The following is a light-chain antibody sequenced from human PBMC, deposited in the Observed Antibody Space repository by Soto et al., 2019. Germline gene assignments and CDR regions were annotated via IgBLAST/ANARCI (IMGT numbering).Light chain of an antibody. CDR1: QSVRSNF. Sequence: DIVLTHSPGTLSLSPGERATLSCTASQSVRSNFLAWYRQRPGQAPRLLIYGASSRAAGTPDRFSGSGSGTDFTLTISRLEPEDFAVFYCQQYGHSPLTFGGGTKVEIK. J-gene: IGKJ4*01. CDR2: GAS. CDR3: QQYGHSPLT. V-gene: IGKV3-20*01.